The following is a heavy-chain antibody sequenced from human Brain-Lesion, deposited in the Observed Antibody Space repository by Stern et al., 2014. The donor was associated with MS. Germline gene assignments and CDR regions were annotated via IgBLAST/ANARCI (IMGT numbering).Heavy chain of an antibody. D-gene: IGHD1-26*01. Sequence: QVQLQESGPGLVKPSETLSLTCTVSGGSISSSTYYWAWIRQPPGKGLEWIGTIYYYGFTYYNPSLKSRVTISVDMSKNQFSLKLSSVTAADTAIYYCARHDSVPRPSQLYSARDRGPGYFDYWGQGTLVTVSS. V-gene: IGHV4-39*01. CDR3: ARHDSVPRPSQLYSARDRGPGYFDY. J-gene: IGHJ4*02. CDR2: IYYYGFT. CDR1: GGSISSSTYY.